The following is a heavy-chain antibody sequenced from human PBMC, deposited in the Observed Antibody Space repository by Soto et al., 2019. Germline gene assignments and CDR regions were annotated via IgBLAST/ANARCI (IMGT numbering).Heavy chain of an antibody. V-gene: IGHV3-7*01. Sequence: GSLRLSCAASGFTFSNYWMDWVRQAPGKGLEWVANINHDGSEKHYVDSVKGRFTISRDNAKNSLYLQMSSLTAEDSALYYCSTSLNYWGQGTLVTVSS. CDR2: INHDGSEK. CDR1: GFTFSNYW. J-gene: IGHJ4*02. CDR3: STSLNY.